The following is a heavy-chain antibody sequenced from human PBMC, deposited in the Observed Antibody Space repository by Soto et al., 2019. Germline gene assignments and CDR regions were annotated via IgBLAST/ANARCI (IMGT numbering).Heavy chain of an antibody. CDR3: MLELFAGMDV. J-gene: IGHJ6*02. V-gene: IGHV3-30*03. CDR2: ISYDGSNK. CDR1: GFTFSSYG. D-gene: IGHD1-7*01. Sequence: QVQLVESGGGVVQPGRSLRLSCAASGFTFSSYGMHWVRQAPGKGLEWVAVISYDGSNKYYADSVKGRFTISRDNSKNTLYLQMVSLRAEHGAVYYFMLELFAGMDVWGQGTTVTVSS.